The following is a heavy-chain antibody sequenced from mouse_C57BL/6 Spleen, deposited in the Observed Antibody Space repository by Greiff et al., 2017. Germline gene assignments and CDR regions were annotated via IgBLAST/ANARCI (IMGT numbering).Heavy chain of an antibody. CDR1: GYTFTSYW. D-gene: IGHD6-1*01. CDR3: ARESSFGAMDY. V-gene: IGHV1-64*01. Sequence: QVQLQQPGAELVKPGASVKLSCKASGYTFTSYWMHWVKQRPGQGLEWIGMIHPNSGSTNYNEKFKSKATLTVDKSSSTAYMQLSSLTSEDSAVYYCARESSFGAMDYWGQGTSVTVSS. CDR2: IHPNSGST. J-gene: IGHJ4*01.